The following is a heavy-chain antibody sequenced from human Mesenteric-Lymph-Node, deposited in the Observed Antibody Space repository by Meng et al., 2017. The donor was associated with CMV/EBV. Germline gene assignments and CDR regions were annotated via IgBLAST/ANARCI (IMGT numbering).Heavy chain of an antibody. D-gene: IGHD2/OR15-2a*01. CDR1: GFTFSSYG. Sequence: GGSLRLSCAASGFTFSSYGMHWVRQAPGKGLEWVARIRHKAAGYSTEYGASVKGRFTVSRDDSKNSVYLQMSSLETEDTAVYYCTRDGGKYDFANKWGQGTLVTVSS. V-gene: IGHV3-72*01. CDR2: IRHKAAGYST. CDR3: TRDGGKYDFANK. J-gene: IGHJ4*02.